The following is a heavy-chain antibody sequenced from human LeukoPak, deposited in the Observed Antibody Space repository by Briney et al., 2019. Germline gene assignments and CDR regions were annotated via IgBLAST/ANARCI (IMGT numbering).Heavy chain of an antibody. V-gene: IGHV1-2*02. J-gene: IGHJ4*02. CDR3: ARGETMDYYDSSGYYFFDY. CDR1: GYTFTGYY. D-gene: IGHD3-22*01. CDR2: INPNSGGT. Sequence: GASVKVSCKASGYTFTGYYMHWVRQAPGQGLEWMGWINPNSGGTNYAQKFQGRVTMTRDTSISTAYMELSRLRSDDTAVYYCARGETMDYYDSSGYYFFDYWGQGTLVTV.